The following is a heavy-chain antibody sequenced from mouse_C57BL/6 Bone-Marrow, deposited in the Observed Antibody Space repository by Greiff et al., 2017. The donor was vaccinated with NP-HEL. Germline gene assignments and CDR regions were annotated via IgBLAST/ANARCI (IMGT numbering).Heavy chain of an antibody. CDR3: ATQSFYYYGSSSRYYAMDY. J-gene: IGHJ4*01. Sequence: VQLVESGPGLVAPSQSLSITCTVSGFSLTSYGVDWVRQPPGKGLEWLGVIWGGGSTNYNSALMSRLSISKDNSKSQVFLKMNSLQTDDTAMYYCATQSFYYYGSSSRYYAMDYWGQGTSVTVSS. CDR1: GFSLTSYG. CDR2: IWGGGST. D-gene: IGHD1-1*01. V-gene: IGHV2-9*01.